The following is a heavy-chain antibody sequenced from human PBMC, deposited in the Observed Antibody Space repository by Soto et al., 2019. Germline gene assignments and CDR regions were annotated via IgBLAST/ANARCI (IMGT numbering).Heavy chain of an antibody. D-gene: IGHD6-6*01. J-gene: IGHJ6*02. CDR2: ISYDGSNK. Sequence: QVQLVESGGGVVQPGRSLRLSCAASGFTFSSYGMHWVRQAPGKGLEWVAVISYDGSNKYYADSVKGRFTISRDNSKNTLYLQMNSLRAEDTAVYYCAKLEYSSSSGMDVWGQGTTVTVSS. CDR1: GFTFSSYG. CDR3: AKLEYSSSSGMDV. V-gene: IGHV3-30*18.